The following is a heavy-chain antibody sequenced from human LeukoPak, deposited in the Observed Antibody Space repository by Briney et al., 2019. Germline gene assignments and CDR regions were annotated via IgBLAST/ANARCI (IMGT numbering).Heavy chain of an antibody. D-gene: IGHD3-10*01. V-gene: IGHV1-2*04. CDR2: INPNSGGT. Sequence: ASVKVSCKASGYTFTGYYMHWVRQAPGQGLEWMGWINPNSGGTNYAQKFQGWVTMTRDTSISTAYMELSRLRSDDMAVYYCARVIGGYSYGMDVWGQGTTVTVSS. CDR1: GYTFTGYY. CDR3: ARVIGGYSYGMDV. J-gene: IGHJ6*02.